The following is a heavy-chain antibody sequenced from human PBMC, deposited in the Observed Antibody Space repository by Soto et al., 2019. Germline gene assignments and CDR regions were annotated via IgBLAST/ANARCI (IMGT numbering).Heavy chain of an antibody. J-gene: IGHJ4*02. D-gene: IGHD6-13*01. Sequence: SLRLSCAASGFTFSDYYMCWIRQAPWKGLEWLSFISTSGSAINYADTVKGRFTMSRDNAKNSLYLQMNSLRAEDTAVYYCARRAAAGRNFDYWGQGTLVTVSS. CDR1: GFTFSDYY. CDR3: ARRAAAGRNFDY. V-gene: IGHV3-11*01. CDR2: ISTSGSAI.